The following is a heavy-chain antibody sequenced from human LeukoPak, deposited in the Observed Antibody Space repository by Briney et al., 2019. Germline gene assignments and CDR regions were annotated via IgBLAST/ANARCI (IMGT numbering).Heavy chain of an antibody. D-gene: IGHD5/OR15-5a*01. CDR2: IYYSGST. CDR1: GGSVSSGSYY. J-gene: IGHJ6*02. CDR3: ARGLPLRRRPNYYYYYGMDV. V-gene: IGHV4-61*01. Sequence: SETLSLTCTVSGGSVSSGSYYWSWIRQPPGKGLEWIGYIYYSGSTNYNPSLKSRVTISVDTSKNQFSLKLSSVTAADTAVYYCARGLPLRRRPNYYYYYGMDVWGQGTTVTVSS.